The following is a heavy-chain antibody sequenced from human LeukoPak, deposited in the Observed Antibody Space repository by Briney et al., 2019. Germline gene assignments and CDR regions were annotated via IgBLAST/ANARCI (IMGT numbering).Heavy chain of an antibody. CDR1: GFTFSNYW. J-gene: IGHJ4*02. D-gene: IGHD6-19*01. Sequence: QPGGSLRLSCAASGFTFSNYWMNWVRQAPGKGMEWVAIIEKDGSEILYVDSVKGRFTISRDNAKNSLYLQMNSLRAEDTAVYYCAAGAGWLIDWWGQGTLVTVS. V-gene: IGHV3-7*01. CDR3: AAGAGWLIDW. CDR2: IEKDGSEI.